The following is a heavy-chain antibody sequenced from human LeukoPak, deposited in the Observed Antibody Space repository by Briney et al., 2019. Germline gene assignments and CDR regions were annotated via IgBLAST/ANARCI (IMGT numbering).Heavy chain of an antibody. CDR3: VRDGQVFTMILGY. CDR1: GFTFSSYA. CDR2: ISYDGSNK. J-gene: IGHJ4*02. V-gene: IGHV3-30*04. Sequence: GGSLRLSCAASGFTFSSYAMHWVRQAPGKGLEWVAVISYDGSNKYYADSVKGRFTISRDNSENTLYLQMNSLRAEDTAVYYCVRDGQVFTMILGYGGQGTLVTVSS. D-gene: IGHD3-22*01.